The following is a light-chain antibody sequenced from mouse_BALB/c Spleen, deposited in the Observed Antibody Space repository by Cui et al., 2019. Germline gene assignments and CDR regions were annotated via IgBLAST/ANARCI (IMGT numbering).Light chain of an antibody. V-gene: IGKV4-80*01. Sequence: IVLTQSQAIMSASLGEGITLTCSASSSVSYMHWYQQKSGTSPKLLIYSTSNLASGVPSRFSGSGSGTFYSLTISSVEAEDAADYYCHQWSSYPWTFGGGTKLEIK. CDR2: STS. CDR3: HQWSSYPWT. J-gene: IGKJ1*01. CDR1: SSVSY.